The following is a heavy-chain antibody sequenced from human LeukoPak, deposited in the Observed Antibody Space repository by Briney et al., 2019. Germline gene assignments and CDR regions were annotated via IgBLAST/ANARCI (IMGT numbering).Heavy chain of an antibody. Sequence: PSETLSLTCAVYGGSFSGYYWNWIRQSPGKGLEWIGEINHSGWTNYNPSLQSRVTISIDTSKNQFSMTLRFVTAADTAVYYCTRGQELQLYSPFDYWGQGTPVTVSS. CDR1: GGSFSGYY. V-gene: IGHV4-34*01. CDR3: TRGQELQLYSPFDY. CDR2: INHSGWT. J-gene: IGHJ4*02. D-gene: IGHD2-2*02.